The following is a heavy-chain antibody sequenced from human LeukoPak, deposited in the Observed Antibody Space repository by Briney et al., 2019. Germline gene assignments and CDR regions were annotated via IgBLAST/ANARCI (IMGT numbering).Heavy chain of an antibody. D-gene: IGHD3-22*01. CDR1: GFIFRSYS. J-gene: IGHJ3*02. V-gene: IGHV3-21*01. CDR3: ARGGTDSSGYYDALDI. Sequence: PGGSLRLSCAASGFIFRSYSMNWVRQAPGKGLEWVSSISSSSSYIYYADSVKGRFTISRDNAKNSLYLEMNSLRAEDTAVYYCARGGTDSSGYYDALDIWGQGTMVTVSS. CDR2: ISSSSSYI.